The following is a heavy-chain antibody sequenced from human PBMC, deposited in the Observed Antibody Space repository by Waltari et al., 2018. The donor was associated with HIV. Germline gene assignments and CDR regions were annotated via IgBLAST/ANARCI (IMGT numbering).Heavy chain of an antibody. V-gene: IGHV3-74*01. CDR1: GFTFSSSW. D-gene: IGHD4-17*01. CDR2: INSDGSST. J-gene: IGHJ5*02. Sequence: EVQLVESGGGLVQPGGSLRLSCAASGFTFSSSWMHWVRQARGKGLVWVSHINSDGSSTSYADSVKGRFTISRDNAKNTLYLQMNSLRAEDTAVYFCARALTTVTTGLGFDPWGQGTLVTVSS. CDR3: ARALTTVTTGLGFDP.